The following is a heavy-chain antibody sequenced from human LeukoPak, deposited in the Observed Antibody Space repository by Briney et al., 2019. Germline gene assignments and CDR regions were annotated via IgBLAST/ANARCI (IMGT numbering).Heavy chain of an antibody. CDR3: AKGAVDIEYYFDY. CDR1: GFTFSSYG. J-gene: IGHJ4*02. Sequence: GGSLRLYCAASGFTFSSYGMHWVRQAAGKGLEWVAVISYDGSNKYYADSVKGRFTISRDNSKNTLYLQMNSLRAEDTAVYYCAKGAVDIEYYFDYWGQGTLVTVSS. CDR2: ISYDGSNK. D-gene: IGHD5-12*01. V-gene: IGHV3-30*18.